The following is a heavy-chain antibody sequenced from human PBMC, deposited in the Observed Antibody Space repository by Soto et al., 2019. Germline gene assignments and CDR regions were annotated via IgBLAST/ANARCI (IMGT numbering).Heavy chain of an antibody. J-gene: IGHJ6*02. CDR1: GFTFSDYY. Sequence: GGSLRLSCAASGFTFSDYYMSWIRQAPGKGLEWISYISGSSGTIYHTDSVKGRFTISRDNAKNSLYLQMNSLRAEDTAVYYCARAWKQPWGGMDVWGPGTTVTVSS. CDR2: ISGSSGTI. D-gene: IGHD6-13*01. V-gene: IGHV3-11*01. CDR3: ARAWKQPWGGMDV.